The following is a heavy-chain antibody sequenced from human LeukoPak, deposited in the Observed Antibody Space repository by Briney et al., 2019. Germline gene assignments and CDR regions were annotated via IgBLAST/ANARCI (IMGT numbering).Heavy chain of an antibody. D-gene: IGHD3-22*01. CDR3: TTVQAYDSSGYYPRDNY. V-gene: IGHV3-15*01. Sequence: GGSLRLSCAASGFTFSNAWMSWVRQAPGKGLEWVGRIKSKTDGGTTDYVAPVKGRFTISRDDSKNTLYLQMYSLKTEDTAVYYCTTVQAYDSSGYYPRDNYWGQGTLVTVSS. CDR2: IKSKTDGGTT. J-gene: IGHJ4*02. CDR1: GFTFSNAW.